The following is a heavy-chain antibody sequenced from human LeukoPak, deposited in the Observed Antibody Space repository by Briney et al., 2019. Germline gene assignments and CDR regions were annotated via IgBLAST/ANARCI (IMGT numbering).Heavy chain of an antibody. D-gene: IGHD5-12*01. J-gene: IGHJ2*01. V-gene: IGHV1-18*01. CDR2: ISAYNGNT. CDR1: GYTFTSYG. CDR3: ARDYGYDRPYWYFDL. Sequence: EASVKVSCKASGYTFTSYGISWVRQAPGQGLEWMGWISAYNGNTNYAQKLQGRVTMTTDTSTSTAYMELRSLRSDDTAVYYCARDYGYDRPYWYFDLWGRGTLVTVSS.